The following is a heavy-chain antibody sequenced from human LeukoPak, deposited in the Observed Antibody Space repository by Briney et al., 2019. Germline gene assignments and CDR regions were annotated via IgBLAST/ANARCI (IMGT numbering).Heavy chain of an antibody. J-gene: IGHJ6*02. Sequence: GGPLRLSCAASGFTFSSYAMSWVRQAPGKGLEWVSAISGSGGSTYYADSVKGRFTISRDNSKNTLYLQMNSLRAEDTAVYYCANPRTPYCSGGSCYSATDYYYYGMDVWGQGTTVTVSS. CDR3: ANPRTPYCSGGSCYSATDYYYYGMDV. D-gene: IGHD2-15*01. V-gene: IGHV3-23*01. CDR2: ISGSGGST. CDR1: GFTFSSYA.